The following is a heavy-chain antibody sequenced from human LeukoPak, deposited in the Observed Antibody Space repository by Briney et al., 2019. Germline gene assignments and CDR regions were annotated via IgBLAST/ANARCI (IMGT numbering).Heavy chain of an antibody. CDR1: GYTFTSYY. CDR3: ASAENLYSSSGWSSAFDI. D-gene: IGHD6-6*01. CDR2: INPSGGST. J-gene: IGHJ3*02. V-gene: IGHV1-46*01. Sequence: GASVKVSCKASGYTFTSYYMHWVRQAPGQGLEWMGIINPSGGSTSYAQKFQGRVTMTRDTSTSTVYMELSSLRSEDTAVYYCASAENLYSSSGWSSAFDIWGQGTMVTVSS.